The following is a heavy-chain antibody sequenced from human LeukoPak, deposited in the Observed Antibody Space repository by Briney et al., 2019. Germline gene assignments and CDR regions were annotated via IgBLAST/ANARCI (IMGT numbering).Heavy chain of an antibody. CDR1: GFTLTNAW. CDR3: TSGAMLVS. J-gene: IGHJ5*02. CDR2: IKRKSDGGTT. V-gene: IGHV3-15*01. Sequence: GESLRLSCVASGFTLTNAWMSWVRQAPGKGLEWVGRIKRKSDGGTTDYAAPVKGRFTISRDDSKNTLYLQMNSLKTEDTAVYYCTSGAMLVSWGQGTLVTVSS. D-gene: IGHD3-22*01.